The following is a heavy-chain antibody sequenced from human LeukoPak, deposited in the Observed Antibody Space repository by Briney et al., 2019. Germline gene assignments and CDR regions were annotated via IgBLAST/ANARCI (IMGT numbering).Heavy chain of an antibody. V-gene: IGHV4-34*01. J-gene: IGHJ4*02. Sequence: PSETLSLTCAVYGGSFSGYYWSWIRQPPGKGLEWIGEINHSGSTNYNPSLKSRVTISVDTSKNQFSLKLSSVTAADTAVYYCARGPLGRPTVRLDYWGQGTLVTVSS. CDR3: ARGPLGRPTVRLDY. CDR1: GGSFSGYY. D-gene: IGHD3-10*01. CDR2: INHSGST.